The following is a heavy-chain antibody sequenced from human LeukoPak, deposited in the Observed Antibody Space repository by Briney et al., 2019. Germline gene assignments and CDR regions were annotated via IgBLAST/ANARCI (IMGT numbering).Heavy chain of an antibody. Sequence: GGSLRLSCAASGFTFSSYSMNWVRQAPGKGLEWVSGISGSGDSTYYADSVKGRFTISRDNSKNTLYLQMNSLGAEDTAVYYCARRSGVAVAGAFDYWGQGTLVTVSS. CDR1: GFTFSSYS. CDR2: ISGSGDST. CDR3: ARRSGVAVAGAFDY. V-gene: IGHV3-23*01. J-gene: IGHJ4*02. D-gene: IGHD6-19*01.